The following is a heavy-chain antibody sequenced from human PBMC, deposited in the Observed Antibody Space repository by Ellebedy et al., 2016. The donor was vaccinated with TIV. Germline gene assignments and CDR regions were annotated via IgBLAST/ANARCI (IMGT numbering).Heavy chain of an antibody. V-gene: IGHV3-74*01. CDR1: GFTFSDYW. J-gene: IGHJ6*02. CDR2: IRTDGSTT. D-gene: IGHD2-8*02. Sequence: PGGSLRLSCAGSGFTFSDYWMHWVRQAPGKGLVWVSRIRTDGSTTDYAYSVKGRFTISRDNAKNTLYLQMTSLRAEDTAVYYCARAPTGIYYYYGMDVWGQGATVTVSS. CDR3: ARAPTGIYYYYGMDV.